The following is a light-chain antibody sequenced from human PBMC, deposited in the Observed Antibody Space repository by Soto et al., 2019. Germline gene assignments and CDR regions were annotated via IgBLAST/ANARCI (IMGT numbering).Light chain of an antibody. CDR1: QSVSGD. V-gene: IGKV3-15*01. Sequence: MTQSPSTLSGSVGDRVTLSCRASQSVSGDLAWYHHKPGQAPRLLIYDASTRALDTPARFAGSGSGTEFTLTISSLQSEDFAVYFCQQYNNWPITFGQGTRLEIK. CDR2: DAS. CDR3: QQYNNWPIT. J-gene: IGKJ5*01.